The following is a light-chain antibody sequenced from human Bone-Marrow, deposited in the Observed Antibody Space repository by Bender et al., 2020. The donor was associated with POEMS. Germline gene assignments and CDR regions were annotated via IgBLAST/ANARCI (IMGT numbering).Light chain of an antibody. Sequence: QSVLTQPPSASGTPGQRVTISCSGWSSNIGNDFVNWFQQLPGAAPKLLIFKNDQRPSGVPDRFPGSKSGTSASLSISGLRSEDEADYYCTAWDASLSGYVFGTGTRVAVL. CDR1: SSNIGNDF. V-gene: IGLV1-47*01. CDR2: KND. J-gene: IGLJ1*01. CDR3: TAWDASLSGYV.